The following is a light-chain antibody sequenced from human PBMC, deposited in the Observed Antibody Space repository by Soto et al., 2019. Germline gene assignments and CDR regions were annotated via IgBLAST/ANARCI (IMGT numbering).Light chain of an antibody. J-gene: IGKJ2*01. CDR1: QSISSW. CDR2: DAS. V-gene: IGKV1-5*01. CDR3: QQDNSYSST. Sequence: DIQMTQSPSTLSASVGDRVTITCRASQSISSWLAWYQQKPGKAPKLLIYDASSLESGVPSRFSGSGSGTEFTLAINSLQPDDFATYYCQQDNSYSSTFGQGTKMEIK.